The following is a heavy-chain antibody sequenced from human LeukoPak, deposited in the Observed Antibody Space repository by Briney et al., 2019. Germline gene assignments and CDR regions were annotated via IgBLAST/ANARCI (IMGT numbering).Heavy chain of an antibody. V-gene: IGHV1-18*01. J-gene: IGHJ3*02. CDR2: ISAYNGNT. D-gene: IGHD2-21*01. CDR3: ARVVVIAIGPPGAFDI. Sequence: ASVKVSCKASGYTFTSYGISWVRQAPGQGLEWMGWISAYNGNTNYAQKLQGRVTMTTDTSTSTAYMELRSLRSEDTAVYYCARVVVIAIGPPGAFDIWGQGTMVTVSS. CDR1: GYTFTSYG.